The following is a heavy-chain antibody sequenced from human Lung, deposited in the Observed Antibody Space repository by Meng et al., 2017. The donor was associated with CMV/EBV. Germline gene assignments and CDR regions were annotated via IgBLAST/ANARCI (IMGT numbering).Heavy chain of an antibody. V-gene: IGHV1-69*05. CDR2: IIPIFGTA. Sequence: SXXVSXKASGGTFSSYAISWVRQAPGQGLEWMGGIIPIFGTANYAQKFQGRVTITTDESTNTLELQMNSLRVEDTAVYFCARGLKAAAGTREYYYGMDVWGQGXAVTVSS. J-gene: IGHJ6*02. CDR3: ARGLKAAAGTREYYYGMDV. CDR1: GGTFSSYA. D-gene: IGHD6-13*01.